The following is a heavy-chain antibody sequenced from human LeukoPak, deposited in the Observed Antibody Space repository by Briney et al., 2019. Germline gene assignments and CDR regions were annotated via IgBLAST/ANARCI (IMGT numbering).Heavy chain of an antibody. D-gene: IGHD2-2*01. CDR1: GYSISSGYY. CDR2: IYHSGST. J-gene: IGHJ4*02. Sequence: PSETLSLTCAVSGYSISSGYYWGWIRQPPGKGLEWIGSIYHSGSTYYNPSLKSRVTISVDTSKNQFPLKLSSVTAADTAVYYCARLGVPGKVVVPAEDYWGQGTLVTVSS. V-gene: IGHV4-38-2*01. CDR3: ARLGVPGKVVVPAEDY.